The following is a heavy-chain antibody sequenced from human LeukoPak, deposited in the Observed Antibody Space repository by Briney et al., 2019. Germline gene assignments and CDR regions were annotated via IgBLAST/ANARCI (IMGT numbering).Heavy chain of an antibody. CDR3: AQQLGWGRWFDY. CDR1: GFTFSSYA. CDR2: ISYDGSNK. J-gene: IGHJ4*02. D-gene: IGHD6-13*01. Sequence: PGGSLRLSCAASGFTFSSYAMHWVRQAPGKGLERVAVISYDGSNKYYEDSVKGRFTISRDNSKNTLYLQMNSLRAEDTAVYYCAQQLGWGRWFDYWGQGTLVTVS. V-gene: IGHV3-30-3*01.